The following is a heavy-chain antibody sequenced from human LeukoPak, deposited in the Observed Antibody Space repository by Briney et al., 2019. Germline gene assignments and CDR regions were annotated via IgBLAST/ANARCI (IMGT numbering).Heavy chain of an antibody. D-gene: IGHD2-15*01. CDR3: ASHLVVVAPVDY. V-gene: IGHV3-23*01. Sequence: AGGSLRLSCAASGFTFSSYGMSWVRQAQGKGLEWVSAISGSGGSTYYADSVKGRFTISRDNAKNSLYLQMNSLRAEDTAVYYCASHLVVVAPVDYWGQGTLVTVSS. J-gene: IGHJ4*02. CDR2: ISGSGGST. CDR1: GFTFSSYG.